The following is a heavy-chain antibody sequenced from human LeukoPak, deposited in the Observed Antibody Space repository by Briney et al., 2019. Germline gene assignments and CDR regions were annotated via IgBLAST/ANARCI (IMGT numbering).Heavy chain of an antibody. D-gene: IGHD6-13*01. CDR3: AREGGRAVPGRFDQ. Sequence: GGSLRLSCAASGINFRSSGMHWVRQAPGKGLEWVTFIQNDGSDKYYAASVKGRFTISRDNSKNTVYLHMASLRADDTALYYCAREGGRAVPGRFDQWGQGTLVTVSS. V-gene: IGHV3-30*02. CDR2: IQNDGSDK. J-gene: IGHJ4*02. CDR1: GINFRSSG.